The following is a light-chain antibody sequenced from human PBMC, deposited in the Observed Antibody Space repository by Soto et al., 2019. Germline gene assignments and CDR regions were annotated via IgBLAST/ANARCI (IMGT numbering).Light chain of an antibody. CDR2: PXS. J-gene: IGKJ1*01. CDR3: QQSYCATRT. CDR1: QSISSY. Sequence: IQMTVSPSSLSASLXDRVQITSRASQSISSYLNXXQQXXGXAPKXXXDPXSSLQRGVPSRLSGSGSGTDVTLTINSLQPEDLATYYCQQSYCATRTFGQGTKVDIK. V-gene: IGKV1-39*01.